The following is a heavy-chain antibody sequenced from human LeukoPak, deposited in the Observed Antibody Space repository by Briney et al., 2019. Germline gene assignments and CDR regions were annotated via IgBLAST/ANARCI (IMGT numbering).Heavy chain of an antibody. V-gene: IGHV3-48*01. J-gene: IGHJ6*02. CDR2: ISSSSSTI. CDR3: ARDYYDSSGYHYYYYYYGMDV. D-gene: IGHD3-22*01. Sequence: PGGSLRLSCAASGFTFSTYSMNWVRQTPGKGLEWVSYISSSSSTIYYADSVKGRFTIFRDNAKSSLYLQMNSLRAEDTAVYYCARDYYDSSGYHYYYYYYGMDVWGQGTTVTVSS. CDR1: GFTFSTYS.